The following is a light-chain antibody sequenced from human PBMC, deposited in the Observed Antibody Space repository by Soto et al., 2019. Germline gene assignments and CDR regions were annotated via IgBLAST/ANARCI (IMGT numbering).Light chain of an antibody. CDR3: CSYAGSYTWV. CDR2: DVN. Sequence: QSVLTQPASVSGSPGQSITISCTGTSSDVGSYNYVSWYQQHPGKAPKLMIDDVNKRPSGVPDRFSGSRSGNTASLTISGLQAEDEADYYCCSYAGSYTWVFGGGTKVTVL. V-gene: IGLV2-11*01. CDR1: SSDVGSYNY. J-gene: IGLJ3*02.